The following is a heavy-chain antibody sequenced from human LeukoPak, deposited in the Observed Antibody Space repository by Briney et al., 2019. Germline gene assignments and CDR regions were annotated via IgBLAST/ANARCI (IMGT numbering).Heavy chain of an antibody. V-gene: IGHV4-38-2*02. CDR1: GYSISSGYY. CDR3: ASFPSVPTSRRMLY. Sequence: PSETLSLTCTVSGYSISSGYYWGWIRQPPGKGLEWIGSIYHSGSTYYNPSLKSRVTISVDTSKNQFSLKLSSVTAADTAVYYCASFPSVPTSRRMLYWGQGTLVTVSS. D-gene: IGHD2-8*01. J-gene: IGHJ4*02. CDR2: IYHSGST.